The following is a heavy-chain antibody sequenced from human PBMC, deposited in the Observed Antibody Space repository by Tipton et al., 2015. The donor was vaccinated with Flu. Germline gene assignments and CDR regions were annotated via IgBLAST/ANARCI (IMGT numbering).Heavy chain of an antibody. CDR3: ARRRYCGGDCYSSAFDL. J-gene: IGHJ2*01. D-gene: IGHD2-21*02. V-gene: IGHV5-51*01. CDR1: GYSFTSYW. CDR2: IYPGDSDT. Sequence: QLVQSGPEVKKPGESLKISCKGSGYSFTSYWIGWVRQMPGKGLEWMGIIYPGDSDTRYSPSFQRQVTISADKSISTAYLQWSSLKASDTAMYYCARRRYCGGDCYSSAFDLWGRGTLLTVSS.